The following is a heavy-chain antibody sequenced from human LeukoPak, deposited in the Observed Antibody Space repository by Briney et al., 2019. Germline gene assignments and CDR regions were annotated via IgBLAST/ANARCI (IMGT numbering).Heavy chain of an antibody. CDR3: ATVDLSTIVVVPAAMQTGFDY. Sequence: GASVKVSCKVSGYTLTELSMHWVRQAPGKGLEWMGGFDPEDGETIYAQKFQGRVTMTEDTSTDTAYMELSSLRSEDTAVYYCATVDLSTIVVVPAAMQTGFDYWGQGTLVTVSS. CDR1: GYTLTELS. CDR2: FDPEDGET. V-gene: IGHV1-24*01. J-gene: IGHJ4*02. D-gene: IGHD2-2*01.